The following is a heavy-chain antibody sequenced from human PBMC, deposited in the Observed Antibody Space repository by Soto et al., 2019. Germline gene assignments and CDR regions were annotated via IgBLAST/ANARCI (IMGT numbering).Heavy chain of an antibody. CDR3: ARGLLYFDWATDAFDI. CDR1: GFTFSSYG. J-gene: IGHJ3*02. Sequence: PGGSLRLSCSASGFTFSSYGMHWVRQAPGKGLEWVAVIWYDGSNKYYADSVKGRFTISRDNSKNTLYLQMNSLRAEDTAVYYCARGLLYFDWATDAFDIWCQGKMVTVSS. CDR2: IWYDGSNK. D-gene: IGHD3-9*01. V-gene: IGHV3-33*01.